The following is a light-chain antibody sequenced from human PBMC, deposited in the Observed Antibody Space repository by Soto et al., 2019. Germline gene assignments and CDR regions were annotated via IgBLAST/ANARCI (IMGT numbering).Light chain of an antibody. CDR3: TWV. CDR1: TTDVGGYNY. CDR2: KVS. V-gene: IGLV2-14*01. J-gene: IGLJ3*02. Sequence: QSALTQPASVSGSPGQSITIPCTGTTTDVGGYNYVSWYQQHPGKAPKLLIYKVSNGPSGVSDRFSGSKSGNTASLPISGLQAEDEAASSSTWVFGGGTKLTVL.